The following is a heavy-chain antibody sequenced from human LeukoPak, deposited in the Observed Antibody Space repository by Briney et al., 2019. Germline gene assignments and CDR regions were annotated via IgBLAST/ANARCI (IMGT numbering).Heavy chain of an antibody. CDR1: GGSISSSSYY. J-gene: IGHJ4*02. D-gene: IGHD5-18*01. V-gene: IGHV4-39*01. CDR2: IYYSGST. CDR3: ARGLEVGDTAMVRGEAGFDY. Sequence: PSETLSLTCTVSGGSISSSSYYWGWIRQPPGKGLEWIGSIYYSGSTYYNPSLKSRVTISVDTSKNQFSLKLSSVTAADTAVYYCARGLEVGDTAMVRGEAGFDYWGQGTLVTVSS.